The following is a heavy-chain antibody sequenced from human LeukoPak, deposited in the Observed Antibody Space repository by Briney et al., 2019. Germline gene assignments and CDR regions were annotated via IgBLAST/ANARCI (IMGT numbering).Heavy chain of an antibody. J-gene: IGHJ5*02. CDR3: ARGPYTIYSDYVFINWFDP. CDR1: GGSISSSSYY. Sequence: SETLSLTCTVSGGSISSSSYYWGWIRQPPGKGLEWIGSISYSGSTHYNPSLKSRVTLSVDTSKNQFSLKLSSVTAADSAVYYCARGPYTIYSDYVFINWFDPWGQGTLVTVSS. V-gene: IGHV4-39*01. CDR2: ISYSGST. D-gene: IGHD4-11*01.